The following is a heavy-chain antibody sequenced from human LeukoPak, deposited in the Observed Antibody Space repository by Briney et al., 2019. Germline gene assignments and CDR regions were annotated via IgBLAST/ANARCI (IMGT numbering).Heavy chain of an antibody. CDR2: IKQDGSEK. D-gene: IGHD6-13*01. CDR1: GFTFSNYW. CDR3: ARNYRIAAAGGY. V-gene: IGHV3-7*01. Sequence: PGGSLRLSCAASGFTFSNYWMSWVRQAPGKGLEWVANIKQDGSEKYYVDSVKGRFTISRDNAKNSLYLQMNSLRAEDTAVYYCARNYRIAAAGGYWGQGTLVTVSS. J-gene: IGHJ4*02.